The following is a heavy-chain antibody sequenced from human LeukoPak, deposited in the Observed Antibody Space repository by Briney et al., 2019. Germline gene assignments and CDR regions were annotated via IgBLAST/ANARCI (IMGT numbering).Heavy chain of an antibody. CDR2: IYTSGST. V-gene: IGHV4-4*07. CDR3: ARDIYPGIAARPGGPRHNWYFDL. CDR1: GGSISSYY. Sequence: SETLSLTCTVSGGSISSYYWSWIRQPPGKGLEWIGRIYTSGSTNYNPSLKSRVTMSVDTSKNQFSLKLSSVTAADTAVYYCARDIYPGIAARPGGPRHNWYFDLWGRGTLVTVSS. D-gene: IGHD6-6*01. J-gene: IGHJ2*01.